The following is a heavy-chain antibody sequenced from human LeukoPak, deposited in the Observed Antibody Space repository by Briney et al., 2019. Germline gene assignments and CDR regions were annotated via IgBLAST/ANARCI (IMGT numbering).Heavy chain of an antibody. CDR3: AKDSLGSGSYWSRYYGLDV. J-gene: IGHJ6*02. D-gene: IGHD3-10*01. Sequence: GGSLRLSCAASGFTFSDYYMSWIRQAPGKGLEWVSYISSSSSYTNYADSVKGRFTISRDNSQSTLHLQMNSLRAEDTAVYYCAKDSLGSGSYWSRYYGLDVWGQGTTVTVSS. CDR2: ISSSSSYT. CDR1: GFTFSDYY. V-gene: IGHV3-11*06.